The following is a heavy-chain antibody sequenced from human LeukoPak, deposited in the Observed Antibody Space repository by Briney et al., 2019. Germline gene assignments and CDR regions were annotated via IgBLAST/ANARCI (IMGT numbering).Heavy chain of an antibody. CDR2: IIYSGNT. V-gene: IGHV4-39*01. J-gene: IGHJ4*02. Sequence: SETLSLTCTVSSGSITSTSYCWGWIRQPPGKGLEWIGGIIYSGNTYYNPSLKSRVTISVDTSKNQFSLKLSSVTAADTAVYYCARQKGYSSGWYFDYWGQGTLVTVSS. CDR3: ARQKGYSSGWYFDY. CDR1: SGSITSTSYC. D-gene: IGHD6-19*01.